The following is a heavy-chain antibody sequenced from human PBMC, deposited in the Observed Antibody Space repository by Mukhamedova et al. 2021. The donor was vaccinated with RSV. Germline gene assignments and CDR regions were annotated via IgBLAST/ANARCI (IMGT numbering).Heavy chain of an antibody. Sequence: QPPWKGLEWIGYIYYIGSATYNPSLKSRVSMSIDPSKNQFSLKLTSVTAADTAVYYCARGTNYYGSGDYWGQGTLVTVSS. V-gene: IGHV4-59*01. CDR3: ARGTNYYGSGDY. D-gene: IGHD3-10*01. CDR2: IYYIGSA. J-gene: IGHJ4*02.